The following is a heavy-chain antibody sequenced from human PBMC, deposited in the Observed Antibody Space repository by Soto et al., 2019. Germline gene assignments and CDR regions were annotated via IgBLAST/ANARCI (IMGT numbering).Heavy chain of an antibody. D-gene: IGHD4-17*01. CDR3: ARDQWKGTTHYFDY. Sequence: PSETLSLTCTVSGGSISSDSYYWSWIRQHPGKGLEWIGYIYYSGSTYYNPSLKSRVTISVDTSKNQFSLKLSSVTAVDTAVYYCARDQWKGTTHYFDYWGQGTLVTVSS. CDR1: GGSISSDSYY. CDR2: IYYSGST. V-gene: IGHV4-31*03. J-gene: IGHJ4*02.